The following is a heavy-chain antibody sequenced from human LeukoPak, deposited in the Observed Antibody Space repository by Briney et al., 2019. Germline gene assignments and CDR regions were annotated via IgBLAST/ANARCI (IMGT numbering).Heavy chain of an antibody. V-gene: IGHV3-23*01. CDR1: EFTFSSYA. CDR2: ISGSGGST. Sequence: GGSLRLSCAASEFTFSSYAMSWVRQAPGKGLEWVSAISGSGGSTYYADSVKGRFTISRDNSKNTLYLQMNSLRAEDTAVYYCAKLGHTTLLAHTYYDFWSGPDFDYWGQGTLVTVSS. D-gene: IGHD3-3*01. CDR3: AKLGHTTLLAHTYYDFWSGPDFDY. J-gene: IGHJ4*02.